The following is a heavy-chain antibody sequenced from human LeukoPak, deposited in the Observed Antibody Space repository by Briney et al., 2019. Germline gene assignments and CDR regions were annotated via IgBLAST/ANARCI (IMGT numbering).Heavy chain of an antibody. CDR1: GASFSRGY. Sequence: SETLSLTCAVYGASFSRGYWSWIRQPPGKGLEWIGEVNQSGSTKYNPSLKSRVTISVDTSKNQFSLKLSSVTAADTAVYYCARADSGSYFYYFDYWGQGTLVTVSS. D-gene: IGHD1-26*01. CDR2: VNQSGST. V-gene: IGHV4-34*01. J-gene: IGHJ4*02. CDR3: ARADSGSYFYYFDY.